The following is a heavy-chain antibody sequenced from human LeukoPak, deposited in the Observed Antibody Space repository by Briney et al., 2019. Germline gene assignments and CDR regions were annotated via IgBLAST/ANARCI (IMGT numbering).Heavy chain of an antibody. CDR1: GFTFSSYS. V-gene: IGHV3-48*02. J-gene: IGHJ6*02. Sequence: GGSLRLSCAASGFTFSSYSMNWVRQAPGKGLEWVSYISSSSSPIYYADSVKGRFIISRDKAKNSLPLQMNSLRDEDTAVYYCARDRYCSSTSCYLYNYYGMDVWGQGTTVTVS. D-gene: IGHD2-2*01. CDR2: ISSSSSPI. CDR3: ARDRYCSSTSCYLYNYYGMDV.